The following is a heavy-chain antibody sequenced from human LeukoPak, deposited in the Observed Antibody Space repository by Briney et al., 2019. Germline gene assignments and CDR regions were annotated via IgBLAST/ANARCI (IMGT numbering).Heavy chain of an antibody. J-gene: IGHJ5*02. CDR3: ARIACSSSCTYSGRRRLRGGSLDP. CDR2: ISSYNGNT. CDR1: GYTFNTYG. V-gene: IGHV1-18*01. Sequence: ASVTVSCKASGYTFNTYGITWVRQAPGHGLEWMGWISSYNGNTSYAARVQGRITVTKDTSASTAYLELRSLRSDDTAVYYCARIACSSSCTYSGRRRLRGGSLDPWGQGTLVTVSS. D-gene: IGHD2-2*01.